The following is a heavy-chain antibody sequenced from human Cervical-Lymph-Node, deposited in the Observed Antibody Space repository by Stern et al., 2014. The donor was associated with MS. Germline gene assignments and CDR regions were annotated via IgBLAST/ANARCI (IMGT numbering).Heavy chain of an antibody. Sequence: EVQLVESGGGLVQPGGSLRLSCEASGFTFSHFAMNWVRQAPGTGLQWVSSISASGSGTHYADSVKGRFTVSRDNPKKTVYLQLNNLGADDTAIYYCAKDHRIAAPGSTPFDSWGPGTLVTVSS. J-gene: IGHJ4*02. CDR2: ISASGSGT. CDR1: GFTFSHFA. D-gene: IGHD6-13*01. V-gene: IGHV3-23*04. CDR3: AKDHRIAAPGSTPFDS.